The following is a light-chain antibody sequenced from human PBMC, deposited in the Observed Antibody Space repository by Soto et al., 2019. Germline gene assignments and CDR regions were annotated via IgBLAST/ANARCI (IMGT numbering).Light chain of an antibody. J-gene: IGKJ1*01. CDR3: QHYNSYSEA. Sequence: DLQMTQSPSTLSGSVGDRVTITCRASQTISSWLAWYQQKPGKAPKLLIYKASTLKSGVPSRFSGSGSRTEFTLTISSLQPDDFATYYCQHYNSYSEAFGQWTKVELK. V-gene: IGKV1-5*03. CDR2: KAS. CDR1: QTISSW.